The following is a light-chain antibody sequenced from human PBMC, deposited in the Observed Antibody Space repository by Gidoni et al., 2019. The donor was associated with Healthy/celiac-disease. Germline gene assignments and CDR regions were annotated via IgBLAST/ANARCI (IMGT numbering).Light chain of an antibody. CDR3: QQYYSTLPIT. Sequence: IVMTLSPDSLAVSLGERATINCKSSQSVLYSSNNKNYLAWYQQKPGQPPKLLIYWASTRESGVPDRFSGSGSGTDFTLTISSLQAEDVAVYYCQQYYSTLPITFGQGTRLEIK. J-gene: IGKJ5*01. CDR1: QSVLYSSNNKNY. CDR2: WAS. V-gene: IGKV4-1*01.